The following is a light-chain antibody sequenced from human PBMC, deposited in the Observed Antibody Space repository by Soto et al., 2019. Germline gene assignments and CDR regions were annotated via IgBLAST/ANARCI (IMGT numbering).Light chain of an antibody. CDR2: EVT. CDR3: SSYTSSSTLEV. Sequence: QSVLTQPASVSGSSGQSITVSCTGTGSDIGRYNYVSWYQQYPGQAPKLVIYEVTHRPSGISSRFSASKSGNTASLTISGLQADDEADYYCSSYTSSSTLEVFGAGTKLTVL. CDR1: GSDIGRYNY. J-gene: IGLJ3*02. V-gene: IGLV2-14*01.